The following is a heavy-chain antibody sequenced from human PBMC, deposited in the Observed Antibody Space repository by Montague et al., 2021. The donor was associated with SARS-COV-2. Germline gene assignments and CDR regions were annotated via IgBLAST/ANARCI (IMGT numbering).Heavy chain of an antibody. V-gene: IGHV3-48*03. J-gene: IGHJ4*02. CDR3: ATNKYCTLHDCLHGRHYFDH. CDR2: TI. Sequence: TIFYADSLKGRFTISRDNIQKSLYLQMNSLRAEDTAVYYCATNKYCTLHDCLHGRHYFDHWGQGTLVTVAS. D-gene: IGHD2-8*01.